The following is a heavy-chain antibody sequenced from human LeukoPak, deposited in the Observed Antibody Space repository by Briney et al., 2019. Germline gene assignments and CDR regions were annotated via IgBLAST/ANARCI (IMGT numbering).Heavy chain of an antibody. CDR1: GFKFDDYA. Sequence: PGGSLRLSCVASGFKFDDYAMHWVRQAPGRGLEWVSGISWNSNSIGYAGSVKGRFTVSRDNAKNSLYLQMNSLRAEDTALYYCAKGSIVAAGTDFDYWGQGTLVTASS. V-gene: IGHV3-9*01. CDR3: AKGSIVAAGTDFDY. D-gene: IGHD6-13*01. J-gene: IGHJ4*02. CDR2: ISWNSNSI.